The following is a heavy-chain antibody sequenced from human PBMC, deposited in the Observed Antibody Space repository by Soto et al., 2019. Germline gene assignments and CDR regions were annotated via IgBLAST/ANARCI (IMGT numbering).Heavy chain of an antibody. CDR2: ISYDGSNK. V-gene: IGHV3-30*04. CDR1: GFTFSSYA. Sequence: QVQLVESGGGVVQPGRSLRLSCAASGFTFSSYAMHWVRQAPGKGLEWVAVISYDGSNKYYADSVKGRFTISRDNSKNTLYLQMNSLRAEDTAVYYCAREKGQQRGYYYYGMDVWGQGTTVTVSS. J-gene: IGHJ6*02. D-gene: IGHD6-13*01. CDR3: AREKGQQRGYYYYGMDV.